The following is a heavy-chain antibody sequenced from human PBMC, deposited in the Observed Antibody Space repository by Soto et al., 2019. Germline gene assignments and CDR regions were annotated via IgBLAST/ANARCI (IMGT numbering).Heavy chain of an antibody. CDR3: ARPPIAAAPGRSFDP. CDR1: GFTFSSYS. Sequence: GGSLRLSCAASGFTFSSYSMNWVRQAPGKGLEWVSSISSSSSYIYYADSVKDRFTISRDNAKNSLYLQMNSLRAEDTAVYYCARPPIAAAPGRSFDPWGQGTLVTVSS. V-gene: IGHV3-21*01. J-gene: IGHJ5*02. CDR2: ISSSSSYI. D-gene: IGHD6-13*01.